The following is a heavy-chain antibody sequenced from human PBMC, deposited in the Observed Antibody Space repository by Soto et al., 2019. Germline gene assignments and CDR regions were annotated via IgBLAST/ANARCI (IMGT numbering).Heavy chain of an antibody. CDR3: ARGQGSLGYYDKYYFDY. CDR2: INHSGST. Sequence: QVQLQQWGAGLLKPSETLSLTCAVYGGSFSGYYWSWIRQPPGKGLEWIGEINHSGSTNYNPSLKRRVTISVDTSKNQFSLKLSSVTAADTAVYYCARGQGSLGYYDKYYFDYWGQGTLVTVSS. J-gene: IGHJ4*02. CDR1: GGSFSGYY. V-gene: IGHV4-34*01. D-gene: IGHD3-22*01.